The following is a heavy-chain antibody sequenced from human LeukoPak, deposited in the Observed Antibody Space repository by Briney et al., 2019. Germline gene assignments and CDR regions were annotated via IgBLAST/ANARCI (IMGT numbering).Heavy chain of an antibody. V-gene: IGHV1-8*02. Sequence: AASVKVSCKASGYTFTSYGISWVRQATGQGLEWMGWMNPNSGNTGYAQKFQGRVTMTRNTSISTAYMELSSLRSEDTAVYYCARGLLYYYYYYMDVWGKGTTVTVSS. CDR1: GYTFTSYG. J-gene: IGHJ6*03. CDR3: ARGLLYYYYYYMDV. CDR2: MNPNSGNT. D-gene: IGHD2-15*01.